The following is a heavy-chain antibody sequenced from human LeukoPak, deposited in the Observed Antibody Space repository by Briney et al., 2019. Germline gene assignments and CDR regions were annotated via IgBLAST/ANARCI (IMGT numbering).Heavy chain of an antibody. V-gene: IGHV1-8*02. D-gene: IGHD4-23*01. CDR1: GGTFSSYA. CDR2: IKPNSGDT. Sequence: ASVKVSCKASGGTFSSYAISWVRQAPGQGREWMGLIKPNSGDTKYAQKFQGRVTMTRNTSISTAYMEQSSLRSEDTAVYYCARGFRVGNRKEGDYWGQGTLVTVSS. J-gene: IGHJ4*02. CDR3: ARGFRVGNRKEGDY.